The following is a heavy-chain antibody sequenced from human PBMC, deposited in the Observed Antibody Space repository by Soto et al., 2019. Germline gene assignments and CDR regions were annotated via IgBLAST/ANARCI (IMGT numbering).Heavy chain of an antibody. Sequence: QVQLVQSGAEVKKPGSSVKVSCKASGGSLSNYGISWVRQAPGQGLEWMGAIIPVFGTPNYAQKFQDRVTITADESTTTVYMEVRRLTSEDPAVYYCARGDATKIVVTTYYAMDVWGQGTTVTVSS. J-gene: IGHJ6*02. D-gene: IGHD3-22*01. V-gene: IGHV1-69*12. CDR1: GGSLSNYG. CDR3: ARGDATKIVVTTYYAMDV. CDR2: IIPVFGTP.